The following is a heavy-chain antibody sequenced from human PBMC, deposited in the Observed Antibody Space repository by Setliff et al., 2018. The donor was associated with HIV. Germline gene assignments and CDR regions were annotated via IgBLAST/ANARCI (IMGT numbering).Heavy chain of an antibody. J-gene: IGHJ4*02. Sequence: PGGSLRLSCAASGFTFSNYWMSWVRQAPGKGLEWVANIKQDGSEKNYVDSVKGRFTISRDNAKNSLYMQMNSLRAEDTAVYYCARELQWSRDSGRVEDYWGQGTLVTVSS. V-gene: IGHV3-7*01. CDR3: ARELQWSRDSGRVEDY. CDR1: GFTFSNYW. CDR2: IKQDGSEK. D-gene: IGHD1-26*01.